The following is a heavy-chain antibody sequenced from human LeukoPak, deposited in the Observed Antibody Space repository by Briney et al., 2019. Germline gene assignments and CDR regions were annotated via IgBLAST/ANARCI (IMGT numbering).Heavy chain of an antibody. D-gene: IGHD3-16*01. CDR3: ARDPDLVRWYNFGGELDY. CDR1: GFTFSSYW. V-gene: IGHV3-74*01. Sequence: PGGSLRLSCAASGFTFSSYWMHWVRQAPGNGLVWVSRINSDGSSTSYADSVKGRFTISRDNAKNTLYLQMNSLRAEDTAVYYCARDPDLVRWYNFGGELDYWGQGTLVTVSS. J-gene: IGHJ4*02. CDR2: INSDGSST.